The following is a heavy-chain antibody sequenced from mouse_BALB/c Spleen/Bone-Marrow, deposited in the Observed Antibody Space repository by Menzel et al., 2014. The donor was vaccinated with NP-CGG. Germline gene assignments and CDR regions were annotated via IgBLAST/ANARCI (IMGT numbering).Heavy chain of an antibody. J-gene: IGHJ1*01. Sequence: VHVKQSGPELVKPGASVKMSCKASGYTFTSYVLHWVKQKPGQGLEWIGYINPYNDGSKYNEKFKDKATLTSDKSSSTAYMELSSLTSEDSAVYYCARTTVVDIYWYFDVWGAGTTVTVSS. CDR3: ARTTVVDIYWYFDV. V-gene: IGHV1-14*01. D-gene: IGHD1-1*01. CDR2: INPYNDGS. CDR1: GYTFTSYV.